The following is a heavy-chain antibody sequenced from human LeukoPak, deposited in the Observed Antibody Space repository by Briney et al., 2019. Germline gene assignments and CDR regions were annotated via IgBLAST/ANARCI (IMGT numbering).Heavy chain of an antibody. D-gene: IGHD5-12*01. CDR1: GYTFTSYG. J-gene: IGHJ4*02. V-gene: IGHV1-18*01. CDR3: GRVYGDIVATSQGGFDY. CDR2: ISAYNGNT. Sequence: ASVKVSCKASGYTFTSYGISWVRQAPGQGLEWMGWISAYNGNTNYAQKLQGRVTMTTDTSTSTAYMELRSLRSDDTAVYYCGRVYGDIVATSQGGFDYWGQGTLVTVS.